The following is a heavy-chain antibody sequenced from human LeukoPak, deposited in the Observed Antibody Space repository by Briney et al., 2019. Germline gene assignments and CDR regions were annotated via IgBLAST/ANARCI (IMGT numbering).Heavy chain of an antibody. Sequence: PSETLSLTCAVYGGSFSGYYWSWIRQPPGKGLEWIGEINHSGSTNYNPSLKSRVTISVDTSKDQFSLKLSSVTAADTAVYYCARGDVGFSRRRGLTKNFDYWGQGTLVTVSS. CDR1: GGSFSGYY. CDR3: ARGDVGFSRRRGLTKNFDY. J-gene: IGHJ4*02. CDR2: INHSGST. D-gene: IGHD1-26*01. V-gene: IGHV4-34*01.